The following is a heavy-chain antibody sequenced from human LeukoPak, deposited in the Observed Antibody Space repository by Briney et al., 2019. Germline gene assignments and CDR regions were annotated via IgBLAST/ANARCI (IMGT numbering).Heavy chain of an antibody. D-gene: IGHD3-10*01. CDR2: ITSGGGFK. CDR1: GFPFSDFH. J-gene: IGHJ4*02. Sequence: PGGSLRLSCVGAGFPFSDFHMSWIRQAPGKGLEWVSYITSGGGFKYYADSVKGRFSISRDDSKNSVFLQMNSLRVEDTAVYYCARVRPGRSGSYYRTSWGQGTLVTVSS. CDR3: ARVRPGRSGSYYRTS. V-gene: IGHV3-11*04.